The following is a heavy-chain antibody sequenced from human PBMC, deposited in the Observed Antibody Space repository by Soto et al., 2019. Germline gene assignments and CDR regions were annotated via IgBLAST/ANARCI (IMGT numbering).Heavy chain of an antibody. Sequence: PSETLSLTCPVSGGSISSSNWWCWVRQHPGKGLEWIGEIYHSGTTSYSPSLKSRVTRSVDKSKNQFSLKLRYVTAADTAVYYCASDDSSGYQGLFDPWGQGNLVTVSS. J-gene: IGHJ5*02. CDR1: GGSISSSNW. V-gene: IGHV4-4*02. CDR3: ASDDSSGYQGLFDP. CDR2: IYHSGTT. D-gene: IGHD3-22*01.